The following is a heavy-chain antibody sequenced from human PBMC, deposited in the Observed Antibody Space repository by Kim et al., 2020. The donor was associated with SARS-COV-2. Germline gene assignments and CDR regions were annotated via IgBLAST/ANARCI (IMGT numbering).Heavy chain of an antibody. Sequence: SETLSLTCTVSGGSISSGGYYWSWIRQHPGKGLEWIGYIYYSGSTYYNPSLKSRVTISVDTSKNQFSLKLSSVTAADTAVYYCARGGGGSGSYLAHYFDYWGQGTLVTVSS. CDR2: IYYSGST. CDR1: GGSISSGGYY. V-gene: IGHV4-31*03. D-gene: IGHD3-10*01. CDR3: ARGGGGSGSYLAHYFDY. J-gene: IGHJ4*02.